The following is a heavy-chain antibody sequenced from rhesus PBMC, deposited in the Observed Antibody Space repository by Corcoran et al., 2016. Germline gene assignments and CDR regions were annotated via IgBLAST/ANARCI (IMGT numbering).Heavy chain of an antibody. CDR1: GGSITGYY. Sequence: QLQLQESGPGLVKPSETLSLTCAVSGGSITGYYWSWIRQPPGKGLEWLGNIDGNSATTNYNASLKNRVTVSKDTSKNQFSLKLSSVTAADTAVDYCARINTVLEVIATSCDYWGHGVLVIVSS. CDR3: ARINTVLEVIATSCDY. D-gene: IGHD2-21*01. J-gene: IGHJ4*01. CDR2: IDGNSATT. V-gene: IGHV4-81*01.